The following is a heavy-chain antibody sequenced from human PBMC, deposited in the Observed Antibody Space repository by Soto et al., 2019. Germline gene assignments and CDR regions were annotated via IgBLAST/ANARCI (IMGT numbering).Heavy chain of an antibody. CDR2: ISGSGGST. V-gene: IGHV3-23*01. CDR3: AKDFSVNTFKPAYCDF. D-gene: IGHD2-2*01. CDR1: GFTFSSYA. Sequence: EVHLLESGGGLVQPGGSLRLSCAASGFTFSSYAMRWVRRAPGKGLEWVSVISGSGGSTYSADSVNGRFTISRDNSKNTLDLQMNNLRAEDTAIYYCAKDFSVNTFKPAYCDFWGQGTLVTVSS. J-gene: IGHJ4*02.